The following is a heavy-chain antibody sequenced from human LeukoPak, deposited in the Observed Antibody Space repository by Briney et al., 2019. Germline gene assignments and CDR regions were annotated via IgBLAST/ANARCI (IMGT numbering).Heavy chain of an antibody. CDR3: ARDYYDNRGEAFDI. V-gene: IGHV4-59*11. J-gene: IGHJ3*02. Sequence: KPSETLSLTCTVSGDSIGSHYWSWIRQPPGKGLGWIGYIFYVGSTNYNPSLKSRVTISVDTSKNQFSLKLNSVTAADTAVYYCARDYYDNRGEAFDIWGQGTMVTVSS. CDR1: GDSIGSHY. CDR2: IFYVGST. D-gene: IGHD3-16*01.